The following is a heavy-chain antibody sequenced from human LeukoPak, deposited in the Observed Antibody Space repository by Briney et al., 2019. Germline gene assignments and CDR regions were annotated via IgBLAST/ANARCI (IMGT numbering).Heavy chain of an antibody. CDR2: ISAYNGNT. V-gene: IGHV1-18*01. Sequence: GASVTVSCKASGYTFTSYGISWVRQAPGQGLEWMGWISAYNGNTNYAQKLQGRVTMTTDTSTSTAYMELRSLRSDDTAVYYCARAGLTYYDYVWGSYRDYFDYWGQGTLVTVSS. CDR3: ARAGLTYYDYVWGSYRDYFDY. D-gene: IGHD3-16*02. J-gene: IGHJ4*02. CDR1: GYTFTSYG.